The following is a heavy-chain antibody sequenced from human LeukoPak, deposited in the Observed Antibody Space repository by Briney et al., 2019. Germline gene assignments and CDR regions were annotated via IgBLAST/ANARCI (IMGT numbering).Heavy chain of an antibody. CDR1: GFTVSSNY. V-gene: IGHV4-31*02. D-gene: IGHD1-26*01. J-gene: IGHJ4*02. CDR2: IYYSGST. CDR3: ARGEKILNYFDY. Sequence: LRLSCAASGFTVSSNYMSWIRQHPGKGLEWIGYIYYSGSTYYNPSLKSRVTISVDTSKNQFSLKLSSVTAADTAVYYCARGEKILNYFDYWGQGTLVTVSS.